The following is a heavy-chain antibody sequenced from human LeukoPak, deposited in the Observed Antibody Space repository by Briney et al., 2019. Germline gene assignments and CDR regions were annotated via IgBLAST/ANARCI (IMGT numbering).Heavy chain of an antibody. CDR3: ARGGSRLFTSHILDY. V-gene: IGHV3-7*01. Sequence: GGSLRLSCAASGSTFSSYWINWVRQAPGKGLEWVANIKQDGSEKYYADPVKGRFTISRDNAKNSLYLQLNSLRAEDTAIYYCARGGSRLFTSHILDYWGQGTLVTVSS. D-gene: IGHD2-21*01. CDR1: GSTFSSYW. CDR2: IKQDGSEK. J-gene: IGHJ4*02.